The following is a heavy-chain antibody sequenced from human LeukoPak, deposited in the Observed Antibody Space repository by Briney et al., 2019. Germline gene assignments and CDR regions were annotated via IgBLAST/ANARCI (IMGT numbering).Heavy chain of an antibody. CDR1: GYTFTGYY. D-gene: IGHD3-3*01. CDR2: INPSGGST. V-gene: IGHV1-46*01. J-gene: IGHJ6*02. Sequence: ASVKVSCKASGYTFTGYYMHWVRQAPGQGLEWMGIINPSGGSTSYAQKFQGRVTMTRDTSTSTVYMELSSLRSEDTAVYYCARVRITIFGVVIASDYGMDVWGQGTTVTVSS. CDR3: ARVRITIFGVVIASDYGMDV.